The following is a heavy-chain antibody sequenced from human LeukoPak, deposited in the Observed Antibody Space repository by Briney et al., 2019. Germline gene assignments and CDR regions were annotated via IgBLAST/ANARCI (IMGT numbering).Heavy chain of an antibody. V-gene: IGHV1-2*02. CDR3: ARDSTGGSVLLWFGELLDYYYYGMDV. J-gene: IGHJ6*02. CDR1: GYTFTGYY. Sequence: GASVKVSCKASGYTFTGYYMHWVRQAPGQGLEWMGWINPNSGGTNYAQKFQGRVTMTRDTSISTAYMELSRLRSDDTAVYYCARDSTGGSVLLWFGELLDYYYYGMDVWGQGTTVTVSS. D-gene: IGHD3-10*01. CDR2: INPNSGGT.